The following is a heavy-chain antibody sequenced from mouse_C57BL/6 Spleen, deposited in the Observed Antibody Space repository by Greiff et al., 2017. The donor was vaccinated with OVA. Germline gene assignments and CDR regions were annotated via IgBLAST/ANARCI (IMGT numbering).Heavy chain of an antibody. CDR3: ARALITTVVATPSYAMDY. V-gene: IGHV1-53*01. CDR1: GYTFTSYW. Sequence: QVQLQQPGTELVKPGASVKLSCKASGYTFTSYWMHWVKQRPGQGLEWIGNINPSNGGTNYNEKFKSKATLTVDKSSSTAYMQLSSLTSEDSAVYYCARALITTVVATPSYAMDYWGQGTSVTVSS. J-gene: IGHJ4*01. CDR2: INPSNGGT. D-gene: IGHD1-1*01.